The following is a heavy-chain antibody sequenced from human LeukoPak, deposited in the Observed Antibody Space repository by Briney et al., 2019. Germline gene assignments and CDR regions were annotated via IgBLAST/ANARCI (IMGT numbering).Heavy chain of an antibody. V-gene: IGHV4-59*08. CDR2: IYYSGST. D-gene: IGHD3-22*01. Sequence: PSETLSLTCTVSGGSISSYYWSWLRQHPGKGLEWIGYIYYSGSTNYNPSLKSRVTISVDTSKNQFAQKLSSVTAADTAVYYCARPYYDSSGYLDAFYIWGQGTRVTVSS. CDR3: ARPYYDSSGYLDAFYI. J-gene: IGHJ3*02. CDR1: GGSISSYY.